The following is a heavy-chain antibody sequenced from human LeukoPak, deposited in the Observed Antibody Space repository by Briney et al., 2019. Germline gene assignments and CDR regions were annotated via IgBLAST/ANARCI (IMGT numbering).Heavy chain of an antibody. Sequence: GGSLRLSCAASGFTFSSHEMNWVRQAPGKGLEWVSYISSSGTSIYYADTVKGRFTISRDNAKNSLYLQMNSLRAEDTAFYYCARGPYSSSWSAWFDPRGQGTLVTVSS. CDR1: GFTFSSHE. J-gene: IGHJ5*02. CDR2: ISSSGTSI. V-gene: IGHV3-48*03. D-gene: IGHD6-13*01. CDR3: ARGPYSSSWSAWFDP.